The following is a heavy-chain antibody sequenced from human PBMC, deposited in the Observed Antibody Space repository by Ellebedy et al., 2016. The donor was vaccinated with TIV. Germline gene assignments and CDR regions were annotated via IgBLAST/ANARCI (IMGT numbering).Heavy chain of an antibody. V-gene: IGHV3-33*01. CDR3: ARDGLRGRDVDTAIDY. CDR1: GFTFSSYG. J-gene: IGHJ4*02. Sequence: GGSLRLXXAASGFTFSSYGMHWVRQAPGKGLEWVAVIWYDGSNKYYADSVKGRFTISRDNSKNTLYLQMNSLRAEDTAVYYCARDGLRGRDVDTAIDYWGQGTLVTVSS. D-gene: IGHD5-18*01. CDR2: IWYDGSNK.